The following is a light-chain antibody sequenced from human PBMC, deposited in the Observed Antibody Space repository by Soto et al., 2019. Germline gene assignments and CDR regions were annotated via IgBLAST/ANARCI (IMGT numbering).Light chain of an antibody. CDR2: KAS. Sequence: DIQMTQSPSTLSASVGDIVTITCRASQSISSWLAWYQQKPGKAPKLLIYKASSLESGVPSRFSGSGSGTEFTLTISSLQPDDFATYYCQQYNSYWHTFGQGTKLEIK. V-gene: IGKV1-5*03. J-gene: IGKJ2*01. CDR1: QSISSW. CDR3: QQYNSYWHT.